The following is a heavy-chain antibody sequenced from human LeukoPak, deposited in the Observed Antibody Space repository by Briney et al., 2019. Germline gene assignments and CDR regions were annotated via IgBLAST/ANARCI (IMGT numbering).Heavy chain of an antibody. Sequence: ASVKVSCKASGYTFTNYGINWVRQAPGQGLEWMGWISAYNGDTKYTQILQGRVTMTTDTSTSTVYMELRSLRSDDTAVYYCARVSDYLGRKRAFDIWGQGTMVTVSS. CDR3: ARVSDYLGRKRAFDI. CDR2: ISAYNGDT. CDR1: GYTFTNYG. J-gene: IGHJ3*02. V-gene: IGHV1-18*01. D-gene: IGHD3-22*01.